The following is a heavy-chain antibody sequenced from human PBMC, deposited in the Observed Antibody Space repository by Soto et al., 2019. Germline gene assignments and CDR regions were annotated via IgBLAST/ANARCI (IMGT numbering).Heavy chain of an antibody. CDR3: ARGHNYDILTGYSPTYYYYGMDV. CDR1: GGSFSGYY. CDR2: INHSGST. J-gene: IGHJ6*02. V-gene: IGHV4-34*01. Sequence: SETLSLTCAVYGGSFSGYYWSWIRQPPGKGLEWIGEINHSGSTNYNPSLKSRVTISVDTSKNQFSLKLSSVTAADTAVYYCARGHNYDILTGYSPTYYYYGMDVWGQGTTVTAP. D-gene: IGHD3-9*01.